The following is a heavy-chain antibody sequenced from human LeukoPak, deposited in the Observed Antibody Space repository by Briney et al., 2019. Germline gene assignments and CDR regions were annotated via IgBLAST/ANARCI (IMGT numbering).Heavy chain of an antibody. J-gene: IGHJ4*02. V-gene: IGHV3-30*18. Sequence: GGSLRLSCAASGFTFSSYGMHWVRQAPGKGLEWVAVISYDGSNKYYADSVKGRFTISRDNSKNTLYLQMNSLRAEDTAVYYCAKVYSVRYFDWSPSTETDYWGQGTLVTVSS. D-gene: IGHD3-9*01. CDR1: GFTFSSYG. CDR3: AKVYSVRYFDWSPSTETDY. CDR2: ISYDGSNK.